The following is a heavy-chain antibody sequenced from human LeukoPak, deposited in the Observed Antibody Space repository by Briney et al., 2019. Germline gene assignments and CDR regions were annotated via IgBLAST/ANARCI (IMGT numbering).Heavy chain of an antibody. CDR1: GFTFSSYE. CDR3: ARRGGYYYYYYMDV. V-gene: IGHV3-48*03. D-gene: IGHD1-26*01. Sequence: PGGSLRLSCAASGFTFSSYEMNSVRQAPGKGLEWVSYISSSGSTIYYADSVKGRFTISRDNAKNSLYLQMNSLRAEDTAVYYCARRGGYYYYYYMDVWGKGTTVTISS. CDR2: ISSSGSTI. J-gene: IGHJ6*03.